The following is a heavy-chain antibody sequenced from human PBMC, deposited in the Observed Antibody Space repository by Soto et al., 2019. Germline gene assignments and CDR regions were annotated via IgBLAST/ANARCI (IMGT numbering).Heavy chain of an antibody. Sequence: EAHLVESGGGLVQPGGSLRLCCAASGFTFSNYWIHWVRQAPGKGLVWVSRINSDGSSTNYADSVKGRFTISRDNAKNTVYLQMNSLRAEDTAMFYCASSARGSYGVYSWGQGTLVTVSP. V-gene: IGHV3-74*01. J-gene: IGHJ4*02. CDR1: GFTFSNYW. D-gene: IGHD3-16*01. CDR3: ASSARGSYGVYS. CDR2: INSDGSST.